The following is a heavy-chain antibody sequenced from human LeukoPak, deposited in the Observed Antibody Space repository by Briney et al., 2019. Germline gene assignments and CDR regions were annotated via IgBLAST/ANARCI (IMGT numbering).Heavy chain of an antibody. V-gene: IGHV3-48*01. J-gene: IGHJ4*02. D-gene: IGHD3-9*01. CDR2: ISSSSSTI. CDR1: GFTFSSFS. CDR3: ARESDILTGCPDY. Sequence: GGSLRLSCAASGFTFSSFSMNWVRQAPGKGLGWVSYISSSSSTIYYADSVKGRFTISRDNAKNSLYLQMNSLRAEDTAVYYCARESDILTGCPDYWGQGTLVTVSS.